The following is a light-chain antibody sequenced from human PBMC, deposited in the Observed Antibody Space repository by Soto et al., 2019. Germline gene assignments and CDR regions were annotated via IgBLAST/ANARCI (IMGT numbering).Light chain of an antibody. J-gene: IGKJ1*01. CDR1: QSVSSN. Sequence: EIVMTQSPPTLSVSQGERATLSCRASQSVSSNLAWYQQKPGQAPRLLIYGASTRATGIPARFSGSGSGTEFSLTISSLQSEDVAVYYCQQYNKWPPWTFGQGTKV. CDR3: QQYNKWPPWT. V-gene: IGKV3-15*01. CDR2: GAS.